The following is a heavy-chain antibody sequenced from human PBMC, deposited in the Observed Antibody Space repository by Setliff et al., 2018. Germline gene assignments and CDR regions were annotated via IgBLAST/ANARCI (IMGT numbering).Heavy chain of an antibody. CDR1: GGSFSGYY. Sequence: SETLSLTCAVYGGSFSGYYWSWIRQPPGKGLEWIGEINHSGSTNYNPSLKSRVTISVDTSKNQFSLKLSSVTAADTAVYYCARGGYSRGPPVYYFDYWGQGALVTVSS. D-gene: IGHD5-12*01. CDR2: INHSGST. CDR3: ARGGYSRGPPVYYFDY. V-gene: IGHV4-34*01. J-gene: IGHJ4*02.